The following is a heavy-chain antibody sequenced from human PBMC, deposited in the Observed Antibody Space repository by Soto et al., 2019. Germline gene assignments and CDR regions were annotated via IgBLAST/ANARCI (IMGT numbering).Heavy chain of an antibody. Sequence: EVQLVESGGGLVQPGGSLRLSCAVSGFTFSSYWMSWVRRAPGKGLKWVANINKDGSEKHYVDSVKGRFTISRDNAKNSLYLQMNSLRAEDTAVYYCARDNGATDWFYWGQGTLVTVSS. CDR2: INKDGSEK. CDR3: ARDNGATDWFY. J-gene: IGHJ4*02. CDR1: GFTFSSYW. D-gene: IGHD3-9*01. V-gene: IGHV3-7*05.